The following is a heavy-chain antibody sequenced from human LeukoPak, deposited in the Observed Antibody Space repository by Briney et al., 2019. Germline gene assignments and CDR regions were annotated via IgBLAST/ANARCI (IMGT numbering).Heavy chain of an antibody. CDR2: INTSTGNP. J-gene: IGHJ4*02. Sequence: ASVKVSCKASGYTFTSYAMNWVRQAPGQGLEWMGWINTSTGNPTYAQGFTGRFVFSLDTSVSTAYLQISSLKAEDTAVYYCARGVWWSGSNYFDYWGQGTLVTVSS. CDR1: GYTFTSYA. CDR3: ARGVWWSGSNYFDY. D-gene: IGHD3-3*01. V-gene: IGHV7-4-1*02.